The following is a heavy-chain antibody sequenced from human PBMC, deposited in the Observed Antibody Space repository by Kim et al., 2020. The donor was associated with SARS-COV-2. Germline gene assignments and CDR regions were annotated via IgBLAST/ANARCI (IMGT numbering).Heavy chain of an antibody. CDR1: GITLRNFW. Sequence: GGSLRLSCEASGITLRNFWMQWVRHVPGKGLVWVSRINRDGSKIDYADSVKGRFTISRYNAKNTLYLQMNSLRAEDTAVYYCPRGGDPPFDYWGQGTLVTVSS. V-gene: IGHV3-74*01. J-gene: IGHJ4*02. D-gene: IGHD2-21*02. CDR3: PRGGDPPFDY. CDR2: INRDGSKI.